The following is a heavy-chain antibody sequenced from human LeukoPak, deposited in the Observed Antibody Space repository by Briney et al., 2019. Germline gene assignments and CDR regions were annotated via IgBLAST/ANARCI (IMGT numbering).Heavy chain of an antibody. V-gene: IGHV3-33*06. CDR1: GFSFSAYG. J-gene: IGHJ4*02. D-gene: IGHD3-22*01. CDR2: IWYDGSSK. Sequence: GGSLRLSCAASGFSFSAYGGHWVRQAPSKGLEWVAVIWYDGSSKDYADSVKGRFTFSRDNSKNTLYLQMNSLRAEDTAVYYCAKGAHYDSSGYYYFDYWGQGTLVTVSS. CDR3: AKGAHYDSSGYYYFDY.